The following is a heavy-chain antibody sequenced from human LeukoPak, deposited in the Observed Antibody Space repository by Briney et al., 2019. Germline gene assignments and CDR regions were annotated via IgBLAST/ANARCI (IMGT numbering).Heavy chain of an antibody. CDR3: AKDPPYGIVVVPAAIFDY. CDR2: ISGSGGST. CDR1: GFTFSNYA. D-gene: IGHD2-2*01. V-gene: IGHV3-23*01. J-gene: IGHJ4*02. Sequence: GGSLRLSCAASGFTFSNYAMTWVRQAPGKGLEWVSAISGSGGSTYYADSVKGRFTISRDNSKNTLYLQMNSLRAEDTAVYYCAKDPPYGIVVVPAAIFDYWGQGTLVTVSS.